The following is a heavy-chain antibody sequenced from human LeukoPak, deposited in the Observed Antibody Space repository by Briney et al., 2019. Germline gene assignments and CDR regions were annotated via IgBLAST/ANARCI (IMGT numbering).Heavy chain of an antibody. CDR3: AREYYYDSSGYTN. V-gene: IGHV1-8*01. CDR2: MNPKSGNT. Sequence: ASVKVSCKASGYTFSSYDINWVRQATGQGLEWMGWMNPKSGNTGYALKFQGRVTMTRDTSTRTVYMELSSLRSEDTAVYYCAREYYYDSSGYTNWGQGTLVTVSS. CDR1: GYTFSSYD. D-gene: IGHD3-22*01. J-gene: IGHJ4*02.